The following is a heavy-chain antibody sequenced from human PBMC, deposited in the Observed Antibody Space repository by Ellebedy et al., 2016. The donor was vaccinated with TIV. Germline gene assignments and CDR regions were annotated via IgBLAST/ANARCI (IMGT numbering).Heavy chain of an antibody. CDR1: GYTFTSYG. J-gene: IGHJ4*02. CDR3: ARVKWPGFDY. Sequence: AASVKVSCKASGYTFTSYGISWVRQAPGQGLEWMGWMNPNSGNTGYAQKFQGRVTMTRNTSISTAYMELSSLRSEDTAVYYCARVKWPGFDYWGQGTLVTVSS. D-gene: IGHD5-12*01. V-gene: IGHV1-8*02. CDR2: MNPNSGNT.